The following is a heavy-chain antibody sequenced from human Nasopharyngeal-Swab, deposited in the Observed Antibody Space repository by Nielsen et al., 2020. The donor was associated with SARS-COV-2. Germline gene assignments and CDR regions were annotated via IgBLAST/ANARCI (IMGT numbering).Heavy chain of an antibody. Sequence: VRQAPGKGLEWVANIKQDGSEKYYVDSVKGRFTISRDNAKNSLYLQMNSLRAEDTAVYYCAREWFGDHTPPTYYYGMDVWGQGTTVTVS. CDR2: IKQDGSEK. D-gene: IGHD3-10*01. J-gene: IGHJ6*02. V-gene: IGHV3-7*03. CDR3: AREWFGDHTPPTYYYGMDV.